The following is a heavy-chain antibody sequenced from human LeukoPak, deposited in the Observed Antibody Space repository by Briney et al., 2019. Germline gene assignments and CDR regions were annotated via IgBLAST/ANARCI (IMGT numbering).Heavy chain of an antibody. D-gene: IGHD6-19*01. CDR2: ISDSGSLT. V-gene: IGHV3-23*01. J-gene: IGHJ4*02. CDR3: AKDARRTNGWYFFDY. CDR1: GFAFSSLA. Sequence: GESLRLSCAASGFAFSSLAMGWVRQAPGQGLKWVSVISDSGSLTYYADSVKGRFTISRDNSKNTLFLQMNSLRAEDTAVYYCAKDARRTNGWYFFDYWGQGTLVTVSS.